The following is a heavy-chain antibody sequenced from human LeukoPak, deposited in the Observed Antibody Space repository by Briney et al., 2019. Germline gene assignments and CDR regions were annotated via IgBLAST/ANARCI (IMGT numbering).Heavy chain of an antibody. CDR1: EYTFTGYY. CDR3: ARDSQVSADY. Sequence: ASVKVSCKASEYTFTGYYMHWVRQAPGEGLEWMGRIDPKSGGTSYXQEFQDRVTMTRDTSITTAYMELTRLRSDDTAVYYCARDSQVSADYWGQGTLVTVSS. D-gene: IGHD5/OR15-5a*01. J-gene: IGHJ4*02. V-gene: IGHV1-2*06. CDR2: IDPKSGGT.